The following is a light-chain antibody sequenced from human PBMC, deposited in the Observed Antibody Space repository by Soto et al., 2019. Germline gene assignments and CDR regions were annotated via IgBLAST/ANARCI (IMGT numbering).Light chain of an antibody. CDR3: QQCNDWPWT. V-gene: IGKV1-12*01. CDR1: QGISGW. J-gene: IGKJ1*01. CDR2: AAT. Sequence: QSPSSVSASVGDRVTITCRASQGISGWLVWYQQRPGKAPKLLIYAATTLESGVPSRFRGSASGTNFTLTISSLQSEDFAVYYCQQCNDWPWTFGQGTKVDIK.